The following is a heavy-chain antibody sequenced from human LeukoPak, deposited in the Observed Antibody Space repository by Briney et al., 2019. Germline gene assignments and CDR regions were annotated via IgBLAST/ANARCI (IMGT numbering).Heavy chain of an antibody. CDR1: GFIFNNYA. D-gene: IGHD3-10*01. V-gene: IGHV3-23*01. CDR3: AKDQRFGDLDDY. CDR2: ISGTGATT. Sequence: GGSLRLSCAASGFIFNNYAMSWVRQAPGKGLEWVSSISGTGATTYYADSVKGRFAISRDNSKNTLYLQMSSLRAEDTAVYYCAKDQRFGDLDDYRGQGTLVTVSS. J-gene: IGHJ4*02.